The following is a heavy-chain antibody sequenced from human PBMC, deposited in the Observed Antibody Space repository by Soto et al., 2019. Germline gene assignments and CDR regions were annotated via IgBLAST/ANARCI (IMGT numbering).Heavy chain of an antibody. J-gene: IGHJ6*04. Sequence: EVQLLESGGGLVQPGGSLRLSCAASGFTFSSYAMSWVRQAPGKGLEWVAAISGSGRTTYYADSVKGRFTISRDNSKNTLYLQMNSLGAEYTAVYYCAKATETTGTTLYYCYGMDVWGEGTTVTVSS. CDR2: ISGSGRTT. CDR3: AKATETTGTTLYYCYGMDV. D-gene: IGHD4-17*01. V-gene: IGHV3-23*01. CDR1: GFTFSSYA.